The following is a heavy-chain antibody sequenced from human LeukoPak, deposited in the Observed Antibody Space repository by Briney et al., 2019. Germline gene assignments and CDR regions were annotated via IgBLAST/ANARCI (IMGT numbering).Heavy chain of an antibody. J-gene: IGHJ5*02. Sequence: GASVKVSCKASGYTFTSYGINWVRQAPGQGLEWMGSIITYNGNTNYAQRVQGRVTMTTDTSTSTAYMELRSLRSDDTAMYFCARGIVGNTNWFDPWGQGTLVTVSS. CDR1: GYTFTSYG. V-gene: IGHV1-18*04. D-gene: IGHD1-26*01. CDR3: ARGIVGNTNWFDP. CDR2: IITYNGNT.